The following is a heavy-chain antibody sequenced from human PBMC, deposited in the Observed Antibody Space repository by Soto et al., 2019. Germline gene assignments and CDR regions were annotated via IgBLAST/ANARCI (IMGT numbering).Heavy chain of an antibody. CDR1: GGSISSGVYY. CDR3: ARAGHRDDWFDP. V-gene: IGHV4-31*02. Sequence: TLSLTCTVSGGSISSGVYYWSWIRQHPGKGLEWIGYIYYSGSTYYNPSLKSRVTISVDTSKNQFSLKLSSVTAADTAVYYCARAGHRDDWFDPWGQGTLVTVSS. D-gene: IGHD2-21*01. CDR2: IYYSGST. J-gene: IGHJ5*02.